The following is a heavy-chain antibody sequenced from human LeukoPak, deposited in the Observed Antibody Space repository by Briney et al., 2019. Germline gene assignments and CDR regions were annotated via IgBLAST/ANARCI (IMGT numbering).Heavy chain of an antibody. CDR2: ISGSGGST. D-gene: IGHD3-10*01. CDR3: ARDRVGGSGSFFDY. V-gene: IGHV3-23*01. CDR1: GFTFGDYA. J-gene: IGHJ4*02. Sequence: GGSLRLSCTASGFTFGDYAMSWFRQAPGKGLEWVSAISGSGGSTYYADSVKGRFTISRDNSKNTLYLQMNSLRAEDTAVYYCARDRVGGSGSFFDYWGQGTLVTVSS.